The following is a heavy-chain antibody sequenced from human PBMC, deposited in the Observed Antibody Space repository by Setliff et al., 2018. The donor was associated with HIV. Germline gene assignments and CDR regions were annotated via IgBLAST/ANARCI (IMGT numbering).Heavy chain of an antibody. D-gene: IGHD2-8*02. CDR3: TRDPRLVDF. V-gene: IGHV3-7*05. Sequence: GSLRLSCVASGFIFSDYWMSWVRQAPGKGLEWVANIKQDGSEKYYVESVKGRFSLSRDNAKNSLYLQMNSLRAEDTAVYYCTRDPRLVDFWGQGTMVTVSS. CDR2: IKQDGSEK. J-gene: IGHJ3*01. CDR1: GFIFSDYW.